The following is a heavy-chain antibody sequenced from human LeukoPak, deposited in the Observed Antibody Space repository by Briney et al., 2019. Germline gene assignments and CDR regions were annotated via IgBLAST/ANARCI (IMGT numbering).Heavy chain of an antibody. J-gene: IGHJ6*03. CDR2: IYYSGST. CDR1: GGSISSYY. D-gene: IGHD3-3*01. Sequence: SETLSLTCTVSGGSISSYYWSWIRQPPGKGLEWIGYIYYSGSTNYNPSLKSRVTISVDTSKNQFSLKLSSVTAADTAVYYCARVASQSGYDFWSGRGLDYYYYYYMDVWGKGTTVTVSS. CDR3: ARVASQSGYDFWSGRGLDYYYYYYMDV. V-gene: IGHV4-59*01.